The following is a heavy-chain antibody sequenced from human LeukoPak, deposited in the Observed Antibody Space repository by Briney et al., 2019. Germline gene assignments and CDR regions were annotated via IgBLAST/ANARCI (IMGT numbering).Heavy chain of an antibody. V-gene: IGHV3-48*01. CDR2: IGSSSSTI. CDR3: ARGGVVARNYYYGMDV. J-gene: IGHJ6*02. CDR1: GFTFSSYS. Sequence: GGSLRLSCAASGFTFSSYSMNWVRQAPGKGLEWVSYIGSSSSTIYYADSVKGRFTISRDNAKNSLYLQMNSLRAEDTAVYYCARGGVVARNYYYGMDVWGQGTTVTVSS. D-gene: IGHD3-22*01.